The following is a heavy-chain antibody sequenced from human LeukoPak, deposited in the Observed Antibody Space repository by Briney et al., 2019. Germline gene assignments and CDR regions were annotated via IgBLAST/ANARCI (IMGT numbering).Heavy chain of an antibody. J-gene: IGHJ4*02. CDR2: IYYSGST. CDR3: ARRYYDILTGSFDY. D-gene: IGHD3-9*01. CDR1: GGSVSSGSYY. V-gene: IGHV4-61*01. Sequence: PSETLSLTCTVSGGSVSSGSYYWSWIRQPPGKGLEWIGYIYYSGSTNYNPSLKSRVTLSVDTSKNQFSLKLSSVTAADTAVYYCARRYYDILTGSFDYWGQGTLVTVSS.